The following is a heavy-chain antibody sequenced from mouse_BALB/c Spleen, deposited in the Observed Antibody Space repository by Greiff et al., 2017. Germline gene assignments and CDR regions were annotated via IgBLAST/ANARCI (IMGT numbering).Heavy chain of an antibody. D-gene: IGHD2-4*01. J-gene: IGHJ2*01. Sequence: DVKLVESGPGLVKPSQSLSLTCTVTGYSITSDYAWNWIRQFPGNKLEWMGYISYSGSTSYNPSLKSRISITRDTSKNQFFLQLNSVTTEDTATYYCARSGTMITREFDYWGQGTTLTVSS. V-gene: IGHV3-2*02. CDR3: ARSGTMITREFDY. CDR1: GYSITSDYA. CDR2: ISYSGST.